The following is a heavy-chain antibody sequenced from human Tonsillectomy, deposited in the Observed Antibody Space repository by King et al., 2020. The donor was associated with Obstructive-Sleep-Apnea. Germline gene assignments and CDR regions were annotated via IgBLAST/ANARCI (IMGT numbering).Heavy chain of an antibody. V-gene: IGHV3-23*04. CDR3: AKAPYYDFWSGYYIDY. CDR1: GFTFSSYA. J-gene: IGHJ4*02. D-gene: IGHD3-3*01. Sequence: VQLVESGGGLGQPGGSLRLSCAASGFTFSSYAMSWVRQAPGKGLEGVSAICVCGGSTYYADSGKGRCTISRDNSKNTLYLQMNSLRAEDTAVYYCAKAPYYDFWSGYYIDYWGQGTLVTVSS. CDR2: ICVCGGST.